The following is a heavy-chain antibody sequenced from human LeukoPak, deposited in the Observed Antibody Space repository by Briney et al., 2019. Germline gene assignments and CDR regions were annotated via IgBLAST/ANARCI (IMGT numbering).Heavy chain of an antibody. CDR1: GFTFISYG. D-gene: IGHD2-2*01. Sequence: GSLRLSCAASGFTFISYGMHWVRQAPGKGLEWVTFIRYDGSNKYYADSVKGRFIISRDNSKNTLYLQMNSLRAEDTAVYYCARRYCSSTGCYAFDYWGQGTLVTVSS. CDR3: ARRYCSSTGCYAFDY. CDR2: IRYDGSNK. V-gene: IGHV3-30*02. J-gene: IGHJ4*02.